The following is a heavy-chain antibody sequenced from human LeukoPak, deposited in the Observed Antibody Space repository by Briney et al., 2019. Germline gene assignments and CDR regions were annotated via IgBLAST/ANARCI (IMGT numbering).Heavy chain of an antibody. J-gene: IGHJ4*02. CDR2: IYYSGST. Sequence: SETLSLTCAVSGGSISSNSYYWGWIRQPPGKGLEWIGSIYYSGSTYYNPSLKSRITISVNTTKNQFCLKLSAGTAADTAVYYCARTRYYYNSRSYGAPYYFDYWGQGTLVTVSS. CDR1: GGSISSNSYY. D-gene: IGHD3-10*01. CDR3: ARTRYYYNSRSYGAPYYFDY. V-gene: IGHV4-39*01.